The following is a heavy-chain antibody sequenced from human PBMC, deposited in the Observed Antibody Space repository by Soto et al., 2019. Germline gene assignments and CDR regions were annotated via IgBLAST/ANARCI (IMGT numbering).Heavy chain of an antibody. CDR1: GFTFSSCS. D-gene: IGHD6-13*01. Sequence: GGSLRLSCAASGFTFSSCSMNWVRQAPGKGLEWVSSISSSSSYIYYADSVKGRFTISRDNAKNSLYLQMNSLRAEDTAVYYCARERSGIAAAADYWGQGTLVTVSS. V-gene: IGHV3-21*01. CDR2: ISSSSSYI. CDR3: ARERSGIAAAADY. J-gene: IGHJ4*02.